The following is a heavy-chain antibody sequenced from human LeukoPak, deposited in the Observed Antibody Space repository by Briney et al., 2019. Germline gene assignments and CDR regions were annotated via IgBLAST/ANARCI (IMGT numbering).Heavy chain of an antibody. J-gene: IGHJ4*02. CDR3: ARDLYGSGSSYFDY. CDR2: IYHSGST. CDR1: GGSIGNSNW. V-gene: IGHV4-4*02. Sequence: SGTLSLTCAVSGGSIGNSNWWSWVRQTPGKGLEWIGEIYHSGSTYYNPSLKSRVTISVDTSKNQFSLKLSSVTAADTAVYYCARDLYGSGSSYFDYWGQGTLVTVSS. D-gene: IGHD3-10*01.